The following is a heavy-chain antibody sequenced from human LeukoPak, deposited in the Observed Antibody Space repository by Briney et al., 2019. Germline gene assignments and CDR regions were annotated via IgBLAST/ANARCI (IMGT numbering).Heavy chain of an antibody. V-gene: IGHV3-23*01. CDR3: ARRALADYGDNWFDP. Sequence: GGSLRLSCAASGFTFSSYAMSWVRQAPGKGLEWVSAISGSGGSTYYADSVKGRFTISRDNSKSTLYLQMNSLRAEDTAVCYCARRALADYGDNWFDPWGQGTLVAVSS. CDR2: ISGSGGST. J-gene: IGHJ5*02. CDR1: GFTFSSYA. D-gene: IGHD4-17*01.